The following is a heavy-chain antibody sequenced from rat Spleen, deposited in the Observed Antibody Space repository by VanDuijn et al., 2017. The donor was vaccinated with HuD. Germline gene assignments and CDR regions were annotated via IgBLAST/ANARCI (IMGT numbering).Heavy chain of an antibody. CDR1: GFTFSNYG. J-gene: IGHJ1*01. Sequence: EVQLVESGGGLVQPGRSLKLSCAASGFTFSNYGMAWVRQAPTKGLEWVATISYDGSGTYYQNSVKGRFTFSRDNAKSTLYLQMESLRSEDTATYYCAKDMSRTIAARSYWYFDFWGPGTMVTVSS. V-gene: IGHV5-29*01. CDR3: AKDMSRTIAARSYWYFDF. CDR2: ISYDGSGT. D-gene: IGHD1-2*01.